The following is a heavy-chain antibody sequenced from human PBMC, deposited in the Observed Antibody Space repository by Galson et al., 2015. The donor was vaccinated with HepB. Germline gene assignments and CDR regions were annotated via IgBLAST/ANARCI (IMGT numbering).Heavy chain of an antibody. J-gene: IGHJ2*01. V-gene: IGHV3-30*18. Sequence: SLRLSCAASGFIFGSYWMSWVRQAPGKGLEWVAVISSGGGTQYLADSVRGRVTLSRDNPKNTVYLQMNSLGAEDAAVYYCAKEIMVHAGDWYFDLWGRGTLVTVSS. CDR1: GFIFGSYW. D-gene: IGHD2-8*01. CDR3: AKEIMVHAGDWYFDL. CDR2: ISSGGGTQ.